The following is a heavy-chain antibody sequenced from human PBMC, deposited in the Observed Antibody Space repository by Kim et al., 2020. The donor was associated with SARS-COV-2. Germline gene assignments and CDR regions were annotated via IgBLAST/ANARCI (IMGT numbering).Heavy chain of an antibody. V-gene: IGHV4-38-2*02. D-gene: IGHD3-22*01. Sequence: SETLSLTCTVSGYSISSGYYWGWIRQPPGKGLEWIGSIYHSGSTYYNPSLKSRVTISVDTSKNQFSLKLSSVTAADTAVYYCARGLDSYDSSGYFGVDFDYWGQGTLVTVSS. J-gene: IGHJ4*02. CDR3: ARGLDSYDSSGYFGVDFDY. CDR1: GYSISSGYY. CDR2: IYHSGST.